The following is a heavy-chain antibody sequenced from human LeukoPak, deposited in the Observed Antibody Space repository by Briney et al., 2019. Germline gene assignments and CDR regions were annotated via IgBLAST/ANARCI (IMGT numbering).Heavy chain of an antibody. CDR3: ARDPRPNSNNWFDT. CDR2: VYYNGNT. V-gene: IGHV4-59*01. J-gene: IGHJ5*02. D-gene: IGHD5-18*01. Sequence: SETLSLTCTVSGGSINDYYWNWLRQPPGKGPEWIGHVYYNGNTIYNPSLKDRLIISLHTSEHQFSLKLTSLSAADTALYYRARDPRPNSNNWFDTWGQGILVTVSS. CDR1: GGSINDYY.